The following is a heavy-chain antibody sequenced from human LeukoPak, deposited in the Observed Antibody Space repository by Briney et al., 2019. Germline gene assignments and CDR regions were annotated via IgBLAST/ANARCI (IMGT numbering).Heavy chain of an antibody. V-gene: IGHV3-48*02. D-gene: IGHD3-9*01. CDR2: ISSSSSSI. Sequence: QSGGSLRLSCAASGFTFSGYSMNWVRQAPGKGLECVSYISSSSSSIYYADSVKGRFTISRDNAKNSLYLQMNSLRDEDTGIYYCARRPVRLVSNTLDYWGQGTLVTVSS. CDR1: GFTFSGYS. J-gene: IGHJ4*02. CDR3: ARRPVRLVSNTLDY.